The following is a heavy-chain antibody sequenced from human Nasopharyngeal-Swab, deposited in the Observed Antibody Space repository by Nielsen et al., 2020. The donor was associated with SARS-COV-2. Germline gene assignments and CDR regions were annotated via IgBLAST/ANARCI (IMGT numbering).Heavy chain of an antibody. V-gene: IGHV3-33*01. CDR2: IWYDGSNK. Sequence: GESLKISCAASGFTISSYGMHWVRQAPGKGLEWVAVIWYDGSNKYYADSVKGRFTISRDNSKNTLYLQMNSLGAEDTAVYYCARDIGVGATPQDYWGQGTLVTVSS. CDR3: ARDIGVGATPQDY. CDR1: GFTISSYG. J-gene: IGHJ4*02. D-gene: IGHD1-26*01.